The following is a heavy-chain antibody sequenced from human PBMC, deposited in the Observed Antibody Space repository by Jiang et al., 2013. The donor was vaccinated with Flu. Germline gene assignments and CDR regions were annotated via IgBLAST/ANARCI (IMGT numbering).Heavy chain of an antibody. CDR1: GYTLTDYA. CDR3: AREYNGYDLSPLTLGP. V-gene: IGHV7-4-1*02. J-gene: IGHJ5*02. D-gene: IGHD5-12*01. Sequence: QSGSELKKPGASVKVSCKASGYTLTDYALNWLRQAPGQGFEWMGWINTNTGNPTYAQGFTGRFVFSLDTSVSTAYLQITSLETDDTAIYYCAREYNGYDLSPLTLGPWGQGTLVTVSS. CDR2: INTNTGNP.